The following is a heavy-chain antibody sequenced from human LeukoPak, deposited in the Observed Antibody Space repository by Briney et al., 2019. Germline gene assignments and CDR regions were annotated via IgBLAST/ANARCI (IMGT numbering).Heavy chain of an antibody. CDR1: GFTFSTYS. Sequence: QTGGSLRLSCVVSGFTFSTYSMNWVRQAPGKGLEWISYISSSGSTIYDADSVKGRFTISRDNAKSSLFLQMNSLRAEDTAVYYCASAYDFSGGSNRGFDYWGQGILVTVSS. CDR3: ASAYDFSGGSNRGFDY. J-gene: IGHJ4*02. CDR2: ISSSGSTI. D-gene: IGHD3-3*01. V-gene: IGHV3-48*01.